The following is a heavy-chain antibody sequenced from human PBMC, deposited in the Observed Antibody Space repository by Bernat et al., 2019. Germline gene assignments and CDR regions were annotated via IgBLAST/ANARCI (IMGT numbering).Heavy chain of an antibody. CDR2: IKQDGSDK. CDR3: ARDRARSSRWFSGLDY. D-gene: IGHD6-13*01. V-gene: IGHV3-7*01. Sequence: EVQLLESGGGLVQPGGSLRLSCAVSGFTFSSYWMSWVRQAPGKGLEWVANIKQDGSDKYYVDSVKRRFTIPRANAKNSLYLQMNSLRGEDTAVYYCARDRARSSRWFSGLDYWGQGTLVTVSS. CDR1: GFTFSSYW. J-gene: IGHJ4*02.